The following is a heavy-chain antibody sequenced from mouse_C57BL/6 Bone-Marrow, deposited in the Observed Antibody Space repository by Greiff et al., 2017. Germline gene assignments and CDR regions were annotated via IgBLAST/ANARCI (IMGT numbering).Heavy chain of an antibody. CDR1: GYAFTNYL. CDR3: ARSTGYYGSSPWFAY. Sequence: QVQLKQSGAELVRPGTSVQVSCKASGYAFTNYLIEWVKQRPGQGLEWIGVINPGSGGTNYNEKFKGKATLTADKSSSTAYMQLSSLTSEDSAVYFCARSTGYYGSSPWFAYWGQGTLVTVSA. J-gene: IGHJ3*01. CDR2: INPGSGGT. D-gene: IGHD1-1*01. V-gene: IGHV1-54*01.